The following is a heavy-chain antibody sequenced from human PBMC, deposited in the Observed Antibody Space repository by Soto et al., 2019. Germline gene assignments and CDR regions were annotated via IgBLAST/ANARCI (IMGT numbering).Heavy chain of an antibody. J-gene: IGHJ4*02. CDR3: ARERGYSGYDKYAVIDY. Sequence: QTLSLTCAISGDSVSSNSAAWNWIRQPPSRGLEWLGRTYYRSKWYNDYAVSVKSRITINPDTSKNQFSLQLNSVTPEDTAVYYCARERGYSGYDKYAVIDYWGQGTLVTVSS. CDR2: TYYRSKWYN. V-gene: IGHV6-1*01. CDR1: GDSVSSNSAA. D-gene: IGHD5-12*01.